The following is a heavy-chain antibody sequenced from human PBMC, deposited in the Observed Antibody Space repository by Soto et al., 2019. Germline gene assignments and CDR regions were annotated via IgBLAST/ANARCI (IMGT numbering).Heavy chain of an antibody. J-gene: IGHJ4*02. CDR3: VRGIFGSRTAHDY. CDR1: GFTFSGSW. V-gene: IGHV3-74*01. D-gene: IGHD3-3*01. CDR2: INGDGSCT. Sequence: EVQLVESGGGLVQPGVSLRLSCAASGFTFSGSWMHWVRQAPGKGLVWVSRINGDGSCTSYADFVKCRFPISRDGAKNTLVLQMSSLRVEDTVAYYCVRGIFGSRTAHDYWGQGSLVTVSS.